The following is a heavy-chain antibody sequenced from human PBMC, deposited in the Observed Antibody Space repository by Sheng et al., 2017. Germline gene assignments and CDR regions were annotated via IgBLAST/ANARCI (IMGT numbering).Heavy chain of an antibody. J-gene: IGHJ6*02. CDR3: ARDDQEVVAATGYYGMDV. CDR2: INPNSGGT. D-gene: IGHD2-15*01. Sequence: QVQLVQSGAEVKKPGASVKVSCKASGYTFTGYYMHWVRQAPGQGLEWMGWINPNSGGTNYAQKFQGRVTMTRDTSISTAYMELSRLRSDYTAVYYCARDDQEVVAATGYYGMDVWGQGTTVTVSS. CDR1: GYTFTGYY. V-gene: IGHV1-2*02.